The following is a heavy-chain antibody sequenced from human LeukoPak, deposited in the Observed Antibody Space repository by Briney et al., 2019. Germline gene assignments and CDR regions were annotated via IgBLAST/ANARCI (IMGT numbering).Heavy chain of an antibody. J-gene: IGHJ4*02. CDR3: ARLVAIIDY. CDR2: ISYDGSNK. Sequence: GRSLRLSCAASGFTFSSYAMHWVRQAPGKGLEWVAVISYDGSNKYYADSVKGRFTISRDNSKNTLYLQMNSLRAEDTAVYYCARLVAIIDYWGQGTLVTVSS. CDR1: GFTFSSYA. D-gene: IGHD5-12*01. V-gene: IGHV3-30*04.